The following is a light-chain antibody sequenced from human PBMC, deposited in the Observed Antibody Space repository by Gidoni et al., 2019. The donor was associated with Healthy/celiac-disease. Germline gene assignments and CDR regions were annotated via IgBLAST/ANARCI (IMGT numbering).Light chain of an antibody. CDR1: QSVSSY. V-gene: IGKV3-11*01. CDR2: DAS. J-gene: IGKJ4*01. Sequence: EIVLTQSPATLSLSPGERATRSCRASQSVSSYLAWYQQKPVQAPRLFIYDASNRATGIPARFSGSGSGTDFTLTISSLEPEDFAVYYCQQRSNWPKLTFGGGTKVEIK. CDR3: QQRSNWPKLT.